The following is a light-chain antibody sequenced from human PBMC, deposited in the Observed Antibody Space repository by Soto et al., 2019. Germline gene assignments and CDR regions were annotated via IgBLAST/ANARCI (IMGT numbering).Light chain of an antibody. J-gene: IGLJ1*01. Sequence: SYELTQSLSLSVALGQTARITCGGNNIESKNVHWYQQKPGQAPVVVIFRDTNRPSGIPERFFGSNSGNTATLTISRAQAGDGAIYYCQVWDTRSAVFGTGTKVTVL. CDR1: NIESKN. CDR3: QVWDTRSAV. CDR2: RDT. V-gene: IGLV3-9*01.